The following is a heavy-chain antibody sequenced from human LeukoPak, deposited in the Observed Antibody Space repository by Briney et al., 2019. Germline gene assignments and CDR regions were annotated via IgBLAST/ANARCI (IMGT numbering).Heavy chain of an antibody. D-gene: IGHD2-15*01. CDR2: IYYSGST. J-gene: IGHJ6*03. CDR1: GGSISTYY. Sequence: SETLSLTCTVSGGSISTYYWSWIRQPPGKGLEWIGYIYYSGSTGYNPSLKSRVTISVDTSKNHFSLNLSSVTAADTALYYCASFAATPPYYQYYYMDVWGKGTTVTVSS. CDR3: ASFAATPPYYQYYYMDV. V-gene: IGHV4-59*01.